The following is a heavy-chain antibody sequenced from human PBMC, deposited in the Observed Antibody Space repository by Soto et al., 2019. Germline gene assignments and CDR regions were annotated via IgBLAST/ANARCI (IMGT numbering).Heavy chain of an antibody. CDR1: GFTFSSYA. D-gene: IGHD3-3*01. V-gene: IGHV3-23*01. Sequence: GGSLRLSCAASGFTFSSYAMSWVRQAPGKGLEWVSAISGSGGSTYYADSVKGRFTISRDNSKNTLYLQMNSLRAEDTAVYYCAKGVQYYDFWSGYRRPPSVFQHWGQGTLVTVSS. CDR2: ISGSGGST. CDR3: AKGVQYYDFWSGYRRPPSVFQH. J-gene: IGHJ1*01.